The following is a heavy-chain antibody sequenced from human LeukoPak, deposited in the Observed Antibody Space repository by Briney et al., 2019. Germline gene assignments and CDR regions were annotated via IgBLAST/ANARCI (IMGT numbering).Heavy chain of an antibody. V-gene: IGHV4-59*08. J-gene: IGHJ6*03. CDR1: GGSIGTCY. Sequence: SETLSLTCTVSGGSIGTCYWSWIRQSPGKGLEWIGYIYVTGTRYNPYLQSRVTISVDRSRNQFFLKMSSVTAADTAVYYCARHIGGGIEDMDVWGKGTKVIVSS. CDR2: IYVTGT. D-gene: IGHD3-16*02. CDR3: ARHIGGGIEDMDV.